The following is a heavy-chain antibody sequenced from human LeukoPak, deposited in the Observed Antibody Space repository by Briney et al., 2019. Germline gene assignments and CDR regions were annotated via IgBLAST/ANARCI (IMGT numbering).Heavy chain of an antibody. D-gene: IGHD3-10*01. CDR3: ARRIGSGSYWY. J-gene: IGHJ4*02. V-gene: IGHV5-51*01. CDR1: GYSFNSYW. Sequence: GESLNISCKGSGYSFNSYWIGWVRQMPGKGLEWMGSIYPGDSNTRYSPSFQGQVTISADKSFSTAYLQWSSLKASDTAMYYCARRIGSGSYWYWGQGTLVTVSS. CDR2: IYPGDSNT.